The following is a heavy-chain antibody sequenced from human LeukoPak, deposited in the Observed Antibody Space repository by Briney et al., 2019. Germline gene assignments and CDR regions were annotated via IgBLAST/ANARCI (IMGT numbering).Heavy chain of an antibody. CDR3: ARDYAVAGYFQDRKYYFDY. CDR1: GDSVSSNSAA. CDR2: TYYRSKWYN. V-gene: IGHV6-1*01. D-gene: IGHD6-19*01. J-gene: IGHJ4*02. Sequence: SQTLSLTCAISGDSVSSNSAAWNWIRQSPSRGLEWLGRTYYRSKWYNDYAVSVKSRITINPDTSKNQFSLQLNSVTPEDTAVYYCARDYAVAGYFQDRKYYFDYWGQGTLVTVPS.